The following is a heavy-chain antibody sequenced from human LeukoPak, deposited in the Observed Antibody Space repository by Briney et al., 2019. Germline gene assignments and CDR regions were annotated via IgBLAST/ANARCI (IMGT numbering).Heavy chain of an antibody. CDR2: IYWNDDE. CDR1: GFSLNTTEAG. CDR3: AHRSPAGFLEWLYRADAFDI. J-gene: IGHJ3*02. D-gene: IGHD3-3*01. V-gene: IGHV2-5*01. Sequence: SGPTLVKPTQTLTLTCSFSGFSLNTTEAGVGWIRQPPGKALEWLALIYWNDDERYSASLRSRLTITKDTSKNQVVLTMTNMDPMDTATYYCAHRSPAGFLEWLYRADAFDIWGHGTMVTVS.